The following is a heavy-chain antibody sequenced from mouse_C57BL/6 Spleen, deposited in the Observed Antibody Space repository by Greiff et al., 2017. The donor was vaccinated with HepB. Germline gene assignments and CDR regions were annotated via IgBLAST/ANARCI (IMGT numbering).Heavy chain of an antibody. CDR3: VFYYYGRISEYFAV. CDR2: IRSKSNNYAT. D-gene: IGHD1-1*01. Sequence: EVQLVESGGGLVQPKGSLKLSCAASGFSFNTYAMNWVRQAPGKGLEWVARIRSKSNNYATYYADSVKDTFTISRDDSESRLDLRMNNLKTEDTAMYYCVFYYYGRISEYFAVWGTGTTVTVSP. CDR1: GFSFNTYA. V-gene: IGHV10-1*01. J-gene: IGHJ1*03.